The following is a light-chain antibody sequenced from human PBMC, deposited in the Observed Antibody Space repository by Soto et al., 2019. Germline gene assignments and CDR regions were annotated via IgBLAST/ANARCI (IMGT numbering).Light chain of an antibody. V-gene: IGKV3-15*01. J-gene: IGKJ3*01. CDR2: GAS. CDR3: QQYNDWPPFT. Sequence: EIVMTQSPATLSVSPGERATLSCRASQAVSSNLAWYQQKPDQAPRLLIYGASTRATGIPARFSGSGSGTEFTLTISSLLSEDFAVYYCQQYNDWPPFTFGPGTRVDIK. CDR1: QAVSSN.